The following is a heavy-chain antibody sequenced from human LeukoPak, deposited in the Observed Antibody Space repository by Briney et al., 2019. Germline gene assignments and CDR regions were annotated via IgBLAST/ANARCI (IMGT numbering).Heavy chain of an antibody. V-gene: IGHV4-34*01. CDR1: GGSFSGYY. Sequence: SETLSLTCAVYGGSFSGYYWSWIRQPPGKGLEGIGEINHSGSTNYNPSLKSRVTISVDTSKNQFSLKLSSVTAADTAVYYCARGLTWIQLWSCWGQGTLVTVSS. J-gene: IGHJ4*02. CDR3: ARGLTWIQLWSC. CDR2: INHSGST. D-gene: IGHD5-18*01.